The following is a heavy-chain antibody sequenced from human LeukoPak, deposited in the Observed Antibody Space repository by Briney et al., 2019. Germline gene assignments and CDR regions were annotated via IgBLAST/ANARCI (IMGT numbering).Heavy chain of an antibody. J-gene: IGHJ5*02. CDR2: ISSNGGST. V-gene: IGHV3-64*01. Sequence: GGSLRLSCAASGFTFSSYAMHWVRQAPGKGLEYVSAISSNGGSTYYANSVKGRFTISRDNSKNTLYLQMGSLRAEDMAVYYCARGITMIVVVPIRGVTGWFDPWGQGTLVTVSS. D-gene: IGHD3-22*01. CDR1: GFTFSSYA. CDR3: ARGITMIVVVPIRGVTGWFDP.